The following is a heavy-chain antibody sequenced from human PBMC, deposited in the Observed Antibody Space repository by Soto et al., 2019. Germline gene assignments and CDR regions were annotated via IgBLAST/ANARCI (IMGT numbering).Heavy chain of an antibody. V-gene: IGHV4-4*02. Sequence: QVQLQESGPGLVKPSGTLSLTCAVSGGSISSSNWWSWVRQPPGKGLEWIGEIYHSGSTNYNPSLKTRVTISVDNYKNQFSLKLSSVTAAATAVYYCARVVGGYYYGMDVWGQGTTVTVSS. J-gene: IGHJ6*02. CDR3: ARVVGGYYYGMDV. D-gene: IGHD2-2*01. CDR1: GGSISSSNW. CDR2: IYHSGST.